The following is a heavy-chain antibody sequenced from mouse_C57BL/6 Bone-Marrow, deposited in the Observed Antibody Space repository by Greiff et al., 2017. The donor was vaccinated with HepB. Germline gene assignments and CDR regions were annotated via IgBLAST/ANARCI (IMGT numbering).Heavy chain of an antibody. CDR1: GFTFSSYG. CDR3: ARPYYYGSSYDAMDY. J-gene: IGHJ4*01. Sequence: EVQLVESGGDLVKPGGSLKLSCAASGFTFSSYGMSWVRQTPDKRLEWVATISSGGSYTYYPDSVKGRFTISRDNAKNTLYLQMSSLKSEDTAMYYCARPYYYGSSYDAMDYWGQGTSVTVSS. V-gene: IGHV5-6*01. D-gene: IGHD1-1*01. CDR2: ISSGGSYT.